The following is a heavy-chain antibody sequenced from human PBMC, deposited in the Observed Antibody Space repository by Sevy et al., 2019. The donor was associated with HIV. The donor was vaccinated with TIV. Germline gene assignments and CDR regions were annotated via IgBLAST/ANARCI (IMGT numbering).Heavy chain of an antibody. J-gene: IGHJ4*02. Sequence: GGSLRLSCAASGFTFSDYVMHWVRQAPGKGLEWLARISHDTTVKYYADSLKGRFTISRDNSKNTLYLQMNSLRHEDTAVYHCARDADWSLNYWGQATLVTVSS. CDR2: ISHDTTVK. CDR1: GFTFSDYV. D-gene: IGHD3-9*01. V-gene: IGHV3-30*04. CDR3: ARDADWSLNY.